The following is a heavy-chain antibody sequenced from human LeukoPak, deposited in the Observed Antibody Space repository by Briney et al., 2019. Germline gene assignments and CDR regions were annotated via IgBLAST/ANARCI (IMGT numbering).Heavy chain of an antibody. V-gene: IGHV3-74*01. D-gene: IGHD3-22*01. Sequence: PGGSLRLSCAASGFTFSSYWMHWVRQAPGKGLVWVSRINSDGSSTSYADSVKGRFTISRDNSKNTLYLQMNSLRAEDTAVYYCANYYDSSGFDYWGQGTLVTVSS. CDR2: INSDGSST. CDR3: ANYYDSSGFDY. J-gene: IGHJ4*02. CDR1: GFTFSSYW.